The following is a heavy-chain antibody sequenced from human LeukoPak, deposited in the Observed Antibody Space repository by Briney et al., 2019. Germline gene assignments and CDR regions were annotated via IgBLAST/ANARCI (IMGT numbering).Heavy chain of an antibody. CDR1: GGSISSSNW. Sequence: SETLSLTCAVSGGSISSSNWWSWVRQPPGKGLEWIGEIYHSGSTNYNPSLKSRVTISVDKSKNQFSLKLSSVTAADTAVYYCAREGYSGISSYFDYWGQGTLVTVSS. CDR2: IYHSGST. D-gene: IGHD1-26*01. V-gene: IGHV4-4*02. CDR3: AREGYSGISSYFDY. J-gene: IGHJ4*02.